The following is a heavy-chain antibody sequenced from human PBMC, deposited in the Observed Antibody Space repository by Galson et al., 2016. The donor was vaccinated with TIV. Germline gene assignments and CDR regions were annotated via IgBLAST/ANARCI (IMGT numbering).Heavy chain of an antibody. V-gene: IGHV3-23*01. J-gene: IGHJ4*02. Sequence: SLRLSCAASGFTFSAYALTWVRQAPGKGLEWVSGVNGGGTTYYADSAKGRFTISRDNSKNTLYLQMNNLRAEDTAVYYCAKDKQWVADCGEYWGQGTLVTVSS. CDR1: GFTFSAYA. CDR2: VNGGGTT. D-gene: IGHD2-21*01. CDR3: AKDKQWVADCGEY.